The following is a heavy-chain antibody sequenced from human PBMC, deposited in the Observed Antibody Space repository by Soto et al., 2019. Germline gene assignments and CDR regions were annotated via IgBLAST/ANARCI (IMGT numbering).Heavy chain of an antibody. CDR3: ARRIAAAGNKGVYHYYGMAV. Sequence: SETLSLTCTVSGGSISSYYWSWIRQPPGKGLEWIGYIYYSGSTNYNPSLKSRVTISVDTSKNQFSLKLSSVTAADTAVYYCARRIAAAGNKGVYHYYGMAVWGQGTSVIVS. D-gene: IGHD6-13*01. J-gene: IGHJ6*02. V-gene: IGHV4-59*01. CDR2: IYYSGST. CDR1: GGSISSYY.